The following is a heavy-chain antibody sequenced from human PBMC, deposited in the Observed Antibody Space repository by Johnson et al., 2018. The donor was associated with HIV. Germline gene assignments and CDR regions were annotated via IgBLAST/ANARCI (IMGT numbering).Heavy chain of an antibody. D-gene: IGHD3-10*01. J-gene: IGHJ3*02. CDR2: INWNGGGT. CDR3: ARAGGGFREFGCFDI. Sequence: MLLVESGGALVQPGGSLRLSCAASGFPFRNYGMHWVRQAPGKGLEWVSGINWNGGGTGYADSVKGRFTISRDNAKNSLYLQMNRLRAEDTDLYYCARAGGGFREFGCFDIWGQGTVVTVSS. CDR1: GFPFRNYG. V-gene: IGHV3-20*04.